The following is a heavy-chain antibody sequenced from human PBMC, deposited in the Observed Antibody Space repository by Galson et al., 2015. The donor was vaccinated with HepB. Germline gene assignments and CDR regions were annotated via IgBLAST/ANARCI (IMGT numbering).Heavy chain of an antibody. CDR2: ISYDGTNK. J-gene: IGHJ4*02. Sequence: SLRLSCAASGFTFSRYGMHWVRQAPGKGLEWVTFISYDGTNKDYADSVKGRFTISRDNSKNTVFLQMNSLRADDTAVYYCAKDEREGDGYDSGPLDSWGQGTLVTVSS. CDR1: GFTFSRYG. V-gene: IGHV3-30*18. CDR3: AKDEREGDGYDSGPLDS. D-gene: IGHD5-24*01.